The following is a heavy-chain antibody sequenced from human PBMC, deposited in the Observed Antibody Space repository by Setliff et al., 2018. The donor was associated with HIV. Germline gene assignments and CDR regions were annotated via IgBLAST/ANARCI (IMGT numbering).Heavy chain of an antibody. Sequence: GGSLRLSCAGSGFTFNAYSMNWVRQAPGKGPEWVSSISTSSSFKYYPDSVRGRFTIARDNARNSLYLQMNSLKADDTAVYYCARAKIGPAGDRTYYYGMDVWGQGTTVTVSS. CDR3: ARAKIGPAGDRTYYYGMDV. CDR2: ISTSSSFK. CDR1: GFTFNAYS. D-gene: IGHD4-17*01. V-gene: IGHV3-21*04. J-gene: IGHJ6*02.